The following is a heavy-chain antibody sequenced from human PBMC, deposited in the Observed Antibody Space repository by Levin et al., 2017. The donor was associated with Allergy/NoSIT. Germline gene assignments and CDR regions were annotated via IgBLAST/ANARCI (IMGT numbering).Heavy chain of an antibody. V-gene: IGHV4-59*01. CDR3: ARESLLWERKQWLVLGAFNL. Sequence: PGGSLRLSCTVSGDSISSYYWTWIRQPPGKGLEWIGNVHYSGSTNYNPSLKTRVTISVDTSKNQFSLKLTSMTTADTAVYYCARESLLWERKQWLVLGAFNLWGQGTLVTVSS. D-gene: IGHD6-19*01. CDR1: GDSISSYY. CDR2: VHYSGST. J-gene: IGHJ3*01.